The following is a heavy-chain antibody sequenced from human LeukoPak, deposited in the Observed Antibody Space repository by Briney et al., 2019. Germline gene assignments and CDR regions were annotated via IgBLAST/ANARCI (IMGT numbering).Heavy chain of an antibody. V-gene: IGHV3-49*03. CDR2: IRSKAYGGTT. CDR1: GFTFGDYT. CDR3: ASERRDGYNP. Sequence: GGSLRLSCTASGFTFGDYTMSWFRQAPGKGLEWVGFIRSKAYGGTTEYAASVKGRFTISRDDSKSIAYLQMNSLKTADTAVYYCASERRDGYNPWGQGTLVTVSS. J-gene: IGHJ5*02. D-gene: IGHD5-24*01.